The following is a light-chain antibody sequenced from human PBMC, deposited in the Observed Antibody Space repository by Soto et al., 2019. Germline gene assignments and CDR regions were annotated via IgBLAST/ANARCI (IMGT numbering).Light chain of an antibody. CDR1: HNISTW. CDR3: QQYHSYTRT. CDR2: KAS. Sequence: DIQMTQSPSTLPASVGDPVTSTCRASHNISTWLAWYQQKPGKAPKLLIYKASNLENGVPSRFGGSGSGTDFTLAISSLQPDDFASYYCQQYHSYTRTFGQGTKVELK. J-gene: IGKJ1*01. V-gene: IGKV1-5*03.